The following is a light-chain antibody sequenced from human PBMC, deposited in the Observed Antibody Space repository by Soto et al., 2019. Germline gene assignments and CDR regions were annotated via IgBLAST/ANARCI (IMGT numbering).Light chain of an antibody. Sequence: EIVLTQSPATLSVSPGERDTLSCRASQSVSSYLAWYQQKPGQAPRLLIYDASNRATGIPARFSGSGSGTDFTLTISSLEPEDFAIYYCQQRSNCPLTFGGGTKVEIK. V-gene: IGKV3-11*01. CDR3: QQRSNCPLT. CDR1: QSVSSY. CDR2: DAS. J-gene: IGKJ4*01.